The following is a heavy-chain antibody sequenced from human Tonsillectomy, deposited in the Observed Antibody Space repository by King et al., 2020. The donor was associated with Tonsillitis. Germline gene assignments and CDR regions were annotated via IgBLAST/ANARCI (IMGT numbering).Heavy chain of an antibody. D-gene: IGHD3-3*01. J-gene: IGHJ4*02. V-gene: IGHV1-2*02. Sequence: QLVQSGAEVKKPGASVKVSCKASGYTFTGYYMHWVRQAPGQGLEWMGWINPNSGSTNYAQKFQGRGTMTRDTSISTAYMGLSRLRSDDTAVYYCARDWARVKPSTFHNNYYDFWSGYYSYWGQGTLVTVSS. CDR2: INPNSGST. CDR3: ARDWARVKPSTFHNNYYDFWSGYYSY. CDR1: GYTFTGYY.